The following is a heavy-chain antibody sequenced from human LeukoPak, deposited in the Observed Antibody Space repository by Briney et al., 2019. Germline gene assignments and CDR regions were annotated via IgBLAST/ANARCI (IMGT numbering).Heavy chain of an antibody. J-gene: IGHJ5*02. V-gene: IGHV1-18*01. CDR3: ARDHLMGSSDPYNWFDP. Sequence: ASVKVSCKASGYTFTSYGIIWVRQAPGQGLEWMGWISAYNGNTNYAQKLLGRVTMTTDTSTSTAYMELRSLRSDDTALYYCARDHLMGSSDPYNWFDPWGQGTPVTVSS. CDR2: ISAYNGNT. D-gene: IGHD6-6*01. CDR1: GYTFTSYG.